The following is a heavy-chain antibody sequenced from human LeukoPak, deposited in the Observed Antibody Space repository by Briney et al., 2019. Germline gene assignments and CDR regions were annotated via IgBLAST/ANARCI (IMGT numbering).Heavy chain of an antibody. J-gene: IGHJ4*02. V-gene: IGHV1-18*01. CDR2: ISAYNGST. Sequence: ASVKVSCKASGYTFTSYGISWVRQAPGQGLEWMGWISAYNGSTNYAQKLQGRVTMTTDTSTSTAYMELRSLRSDDTAVYYCARDIRYYYDSSGYYLSGFDYWGQGTLVTVSS. CDR1: GYTFTSYG. CDR3: ARDIRYYYDSSGYYLSGFDY. D-gene: IGHD3-22*01.